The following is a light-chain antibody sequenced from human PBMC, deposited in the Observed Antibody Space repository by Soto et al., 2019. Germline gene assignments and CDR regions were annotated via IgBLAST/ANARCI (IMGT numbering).Light chain of an antibody. CDR1: QSVSSH. CDR2: DSS. J-gene: IGKJ1*01. Sequence: EIRMTQSPAILSVSPGESATLSCRASQSVSSHVVWYQQKPGQAPRLLISDSSTRATGIPARFSGTGPGTEFTLTFSSLQSDDSAIYYCQQFGDWPSFGLGTKVDIK. V-gene: IGKV3-15*01. CDR3: QQFGDWPS.